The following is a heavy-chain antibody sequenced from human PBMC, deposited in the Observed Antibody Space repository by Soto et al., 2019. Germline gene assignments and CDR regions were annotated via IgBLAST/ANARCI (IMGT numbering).Heavy chain of an antibody. J-gene: IGHJ5*01. Sequence: CLXCSVYGGYMSSSSSYWGWMRQRPGNGLEWIGDIYETGSTYYNPSLKSRVTIYVDTSMEQFSLRLNSVTATDTATYYCVRLTSRITAVSNGRSNCLVSWGPGSLVIVS. V-gene: IGHV4-39*01. CDR3: VRLTSRITAVSNGRSNCLVS. CDR1: GGYMSSSSSY. D-gene: IGHD1-20*01. CDR2: IYETGST.